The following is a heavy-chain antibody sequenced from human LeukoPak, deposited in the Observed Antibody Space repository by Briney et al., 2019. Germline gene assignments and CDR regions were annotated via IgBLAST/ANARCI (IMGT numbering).Heavy chain of an antibody. Sequence: GGSLRLSCAASGFTVSNNYMSWVRQAPGKGLEWVSFIYNTGETYYADSVKGRFTISRDNSKNSLYLQMNSLRAEDTAVYYCARELGSYSSSSQGDYLGQGTLVTVSS. D-gene: IGHD6-6*01. V-gene: IGHV3-66*01. CDR2: IYNTGET. CDR3: ARELGSYSSSSQGDY. CDR1: GFTVSNNY. J-gene: IGHJ4*02.